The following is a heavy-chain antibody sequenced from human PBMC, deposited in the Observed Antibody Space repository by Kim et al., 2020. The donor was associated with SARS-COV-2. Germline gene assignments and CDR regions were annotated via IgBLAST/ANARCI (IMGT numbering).Heavy chain of an antibody. Sequence: TNYLPSFQGHVTISADKSINAAYLQWSSLTASDTAIYYCASEWTLSSFDYWGQGTLVTVSS. V-gene: IGHV5-10-1*01. D-gene: IGHD2-8*01. CDR2: T. CDR3: ASEWTLSSFDY. J-gene: IGHJ4*02.